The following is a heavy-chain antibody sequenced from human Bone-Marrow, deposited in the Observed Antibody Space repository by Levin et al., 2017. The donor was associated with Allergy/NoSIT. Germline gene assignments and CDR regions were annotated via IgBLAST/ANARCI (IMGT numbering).Heavy chain of an antibody. CDR2: ISYSGST. J-gene: IGHJ6*02. V-gene: IGHV4-59*01. CDR1: GGSMSNEY. Sequence: LSQTLSLTCTVSGGSMSNEYWSWIRQPPGKGLEWIGYISYSGSTNYNPSLKRRVTISIDTSKNQFSLRLTSVTVADTALYYCARNLRGFYYDILTGHAQSGHHYSAMDVWGQGTTVTVSS. CDR3: ARNLRGFYYDILTGHAQSGHHYSAMDV. D-gene: IGHD3-9*01.